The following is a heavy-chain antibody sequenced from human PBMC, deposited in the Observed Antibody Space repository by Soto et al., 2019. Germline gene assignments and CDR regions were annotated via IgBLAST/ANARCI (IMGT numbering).Heavy chain of an antibody. J-gene: IGHJ4*02. V-gene: IGHV4-39*01. D-gene: IGHD3-22*01. CDR3: ARQQYYDSRGLFDY. CDR2: ISYSGRT. Sequence: PSETLSLTCSVSGGSINNRTYYWGWIRQPPGKGLEWIGSISYSGRTYDNPSLKSRVTISSDTSNNQFSLKLSSVTAADTAVHYCARQQYYDSRGLFDYWGQGTLVTVSS. CDR1: GGSINNRTYY.